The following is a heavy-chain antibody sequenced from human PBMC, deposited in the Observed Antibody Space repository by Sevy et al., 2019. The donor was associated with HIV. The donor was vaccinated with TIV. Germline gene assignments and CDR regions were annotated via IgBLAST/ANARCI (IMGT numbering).Heavy chain of an antibody. CDR1: GYTFTSYV. CDR3: AGGECSSSSCYYYYGMDV. V-gene: IGHV7-4-1*02. Sequence: ASVKVSCKASGYTFTSYVMNWVRQAPGQGLEWMGWINTNTGNPTYAQGFTGRFVFSLDTSVSTAYLQISSLKAEDTAVDYGAGGECSSSSCYYYYGMDVWGQGATVTVSS. J-gene: IGHJ6*02. D-gene: IGHD2-2*01. CDR2: INTNTGNP.